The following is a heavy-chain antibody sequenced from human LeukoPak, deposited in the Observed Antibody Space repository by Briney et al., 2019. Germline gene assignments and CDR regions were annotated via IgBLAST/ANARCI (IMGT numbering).Heavy chain of an antibody. CDR1: GYTFTSYG. V-gene: IGHV1-18*01. CDR2: ISAYNGNT. D-gene: IGHD3-22*01. Sequence: ASVKVSCKASGYTFTSYGISWVRQAPGQGLEWMGWISAYNGNTNYAPKLQGRVTMTTDTSTSTAYMELRSLRSDDTAVYYCARDVRYYDSSGYYDAFDIWGQGTMVTVSS. J-gene: IGHJ3*02. CDR3: ARDVRYYDSSGYYDAFDI.